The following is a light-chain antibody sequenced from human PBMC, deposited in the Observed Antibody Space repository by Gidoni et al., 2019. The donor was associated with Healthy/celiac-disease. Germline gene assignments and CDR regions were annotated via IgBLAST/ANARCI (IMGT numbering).Light chain of an antibody. V-gene: IGLV1-51*01. CDR3: GTWDSSLSAYV. CDR2: DNN. J-gene: IGLJ1*01. CDR1: SSNIGNNY. Sequence: QSVSTQPPSVSAAPGQKVTISCSGSSSNIGNNYVSWYQQLPGTAPKLLIYDNNKRPAEIPDRFSGSKSGTSATLGITGLQTGDEADYYCGTWDSSLSAYVFGTGTKVTVL.